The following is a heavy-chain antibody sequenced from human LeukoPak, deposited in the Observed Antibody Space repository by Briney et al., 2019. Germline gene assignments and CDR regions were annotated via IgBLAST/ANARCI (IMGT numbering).Heavy chain of an antibody. J-gene: IGHJ4*02. CDR1: GFTLSSYE. CDR3: EVDYYGSGSLDY. Sequence: GGSLRLSCTVSGFTLSSYEMSWIRQAPGKGLEWVSYISSSSSTIYYADSVKGRFTISRDNAKNSLYLQMNSLRAEDTAVYYCEVDYYGSGSLDYWGQGTLVTVSS. CDR2: ISSSSSTI. D-gene: IGHD3-10*01. V-gene: IGHV3-48*01.